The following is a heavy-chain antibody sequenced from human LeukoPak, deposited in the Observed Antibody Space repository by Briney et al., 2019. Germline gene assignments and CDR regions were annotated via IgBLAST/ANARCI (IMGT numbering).Heavy chain of an antibody. Sequence: PSETLSLTCAVYGGSFSGYYWSWIRQPPGKGLEWIGEINHSGSTSYNPSLKSRVTISVDTSKNQFSLKLSSVTAADTAVYYCARGRYYDSSGYYLPPFDYWGQGTLVTVSS. CDR1: GGSFSGYY. CDR3: ARGRYYDSSGYYLPPFDY. D-gene: IGHD3-22*01. CDR2: INHSGST. J-gene: IGHJ4*02. V-gene: IGHV4-34*01.